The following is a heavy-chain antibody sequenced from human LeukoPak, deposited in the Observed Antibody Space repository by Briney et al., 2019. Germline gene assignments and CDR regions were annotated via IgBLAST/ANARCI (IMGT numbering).Heavy chain of an antibody. CDR1: GFIVSDSY. D-gene: IGHD6-25*01. CDR3: ASVRAAGYI. Sequence: GGSLRLSCAASGFIVSDSYMSWVRQAPGKGLEWVSLIYSGGGTYYADSVKGRFTISRDSSKNTLDLQMNNLRAEDTAVYFCASVRAAGYIWGQGTMVTVFS. V-gene: IGHV3-53*01. J-gene: IGHJ3*02. CDR2: IYSGGGT.